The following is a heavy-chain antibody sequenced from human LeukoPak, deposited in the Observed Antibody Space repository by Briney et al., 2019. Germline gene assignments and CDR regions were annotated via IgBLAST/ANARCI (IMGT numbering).Heavy chain of an antibody. J-gene: IGHJ4*02. CDR3: ARPIPSGSYYYFDY. D-gene: IGHD1-26*01. CDR2: IYPGDSDT. CDR1: GYSFTSYW. V-gene: IGHV5-51*01. Sequence: PGESLQISCQGSGYSFTSYWIGWVRQLPGKGLEWMGIIYPGDSDTRYSPSFQGQVTISADKSISTAYLQWSSLKASDTAMYYCARPIPSGSYYYFDYWGQGTLVTVSS.